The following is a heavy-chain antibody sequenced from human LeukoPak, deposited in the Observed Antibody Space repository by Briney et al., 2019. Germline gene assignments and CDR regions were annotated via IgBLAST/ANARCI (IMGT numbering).Heavy chain of an antibody. CDR2: ISSSSSTI. V-gene: IGHV3-48*01. J-gene: IGHJ4*02. CDR1: GFTFSSYS. Sequence: GGSLRLSCAASGFTFSSYSMNWVRQAPGKGLGWVSYISSSSSTIYYADSVKGRFTISRDNAKNSLYLQMNSLRAEDTAVYYCARDDDILTGSTAFDYWGQGTLVTVSS. D-gene: IGHD3-9*01. CDR3: ARDDDILTGSTAFDY.